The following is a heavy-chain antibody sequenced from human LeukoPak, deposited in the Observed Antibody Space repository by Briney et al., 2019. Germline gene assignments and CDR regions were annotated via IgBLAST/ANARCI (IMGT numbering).Heavy chain of an antibody. V-gene: IGHV3-66*02. D-gene: IGHD2-15*01. CDR3: ARDGTGYCSGGSCDYYYGMDV. J-gene: IGHJ6*02. CDR1: GFTVSSNY. Sequence: RSGGSLRLSCAVSGFTVSSNYMSWVRQAPGKGLEWVSIIYTGGTTYYADSVKGRFTISRDNTKNTLYLQMNSLRAEDTAVYYCARDGTGYCSGGSCDYYYGMDVWGQGTTVTVSS. CDR2: IYTGGTT.